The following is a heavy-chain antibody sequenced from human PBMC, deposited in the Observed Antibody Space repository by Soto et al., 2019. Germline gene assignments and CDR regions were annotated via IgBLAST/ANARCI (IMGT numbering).Heavy chain of an antibody. J-gene: IGHJ3*02. CDR3: AREATYCSGGSCYSPRVFDI. CDR2: ISAYNGNT. D-gene: IGHD2-15*01. Sequence: GASVKVSCKASGYTFTSYGISWVRQAPGQGLEWMGWISAYNGNTNYAQKLQGRVTMTTDTSTSTAYMELRSLRSDDTAVYYCAREATYCSGGSCYSPRVFDIWGQGTMVTVSS. V-gene: IGHV1-18*01. CDR1: GYTFTSYG.